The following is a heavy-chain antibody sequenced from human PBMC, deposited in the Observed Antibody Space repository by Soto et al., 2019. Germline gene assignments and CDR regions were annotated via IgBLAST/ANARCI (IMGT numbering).Heavy chain of an antibody. CDR2: TYYRSKWYN. J-gene: IGHJ4*02. CDR3: ARDFTYYESSDSYFDY. V-gene: IGHV6-1*01. Sequence: SQTLSLTCAISGDSVSGNSAAWNWIRQSPSRGLEWLGRTYYRSKWYNDYSVSVKSRITVTPDTSKNQFSLHLKSVTPEDTAVYYRARDFTYYESSDSYFDYWCEGSMVTVYS. CDR1: GDSVSGNSAA. D-gene: IGHD3-16*01.